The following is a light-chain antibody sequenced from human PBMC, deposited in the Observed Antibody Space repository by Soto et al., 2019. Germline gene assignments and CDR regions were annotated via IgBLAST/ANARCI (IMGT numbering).Light chain of an antibody. CDR2: KAS. Sequence: DIQMTQSPSTLSASVGDIVTITCRASQSISSWLAWYQQKPGKAPKPLIYKASSLESGVPSRFSGSGSGTEFTLTISSLQPDDFATYYCQQYNSYSWTFGQGTKVDIK. CDR1: QSISSW. V-gene: IGKV1-5*03. CDR3: QQYNSYSWT. J-gene: IGKJ1*01.